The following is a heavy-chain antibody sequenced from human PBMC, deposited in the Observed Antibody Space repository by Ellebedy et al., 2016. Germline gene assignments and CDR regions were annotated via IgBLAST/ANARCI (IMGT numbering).Heavy chain of an antibody. CDR2: IYPGDSDT. V-gene: IGHV5-51*01. D-gene: IGHD4-17*01. J-gene: IGHJ4*02. CDR3: ARQVTVTDFDY. Sequence: GGSLRLSCKGSGYSFTSYWIGWVRQMPGKGLEWMEIIYPGDSDTRYGPSFQGQVTISADKSISTAYLQWSSLKASDTAMYYGARQVTVTDFDYWGQGTPVTVSS. CDR1: GYSFTSYW.